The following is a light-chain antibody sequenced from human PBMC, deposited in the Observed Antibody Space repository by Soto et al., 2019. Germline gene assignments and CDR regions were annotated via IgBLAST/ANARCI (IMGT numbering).Light chain of an antibody. CDR2: LNSDGSH. V-gene: IGLV4-69*01. Sequence: QTVVTQSPSASASLGASVKLTCTLSSGRSSYAIAWHQQQPEKGPRDLMKLNSDGSHSKGDGIPDRFSGSSPGAERYLTISSLQSEDEADYYWQTWGSGIRVVFGGGTKLTVL. CDR1: SGRSSYA. J-gene: IGLJ2*01. CDR3: QTWGSGIRVV.